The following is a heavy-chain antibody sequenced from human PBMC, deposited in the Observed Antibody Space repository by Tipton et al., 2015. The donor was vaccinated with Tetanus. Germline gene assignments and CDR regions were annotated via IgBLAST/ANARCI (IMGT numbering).Heavy chain of an antibody. CDR3: ARPGGEWELGGEYYFDY. CDR2: INHSGST. D-gene: IGHD1-26*01. Sequence: GLVKPSETLSLTCAVYGGSFSGYYWSWIRQPPGKGLEWIGEINHSGSTNYNPSLKSRVTISVDTSKNQFSLKLSSVTAADTAVYYCARPGGEWELGGEYYFDYWGQGTLVTVSS. J-gene: IGHJ4*02. CDR1: GGSFSGYY. V-gene: IGHV4-34*01.